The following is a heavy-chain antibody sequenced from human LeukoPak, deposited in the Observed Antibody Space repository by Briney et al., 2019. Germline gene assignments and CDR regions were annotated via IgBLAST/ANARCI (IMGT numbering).Heavy chain of an antibody. V-gene: IGHV3-48*03. CDR2: ISSSGSTI. CDR1: GFTFSSYE. CDR3: ARARGYCTNGVCYVPF. D-gene: IGHD2-8*01. J-gene: IGHJ4*02. Sequence: GGSLRLSCAASGFTFSSYEMNWVRQAPGKGLEWVSYISSSGSTIYYADSVKGRLTISRDNSKNTLYLQMNSLRAEDTAVYYCARARGYCTNGVCYVPFWGQGTLVTVSS.